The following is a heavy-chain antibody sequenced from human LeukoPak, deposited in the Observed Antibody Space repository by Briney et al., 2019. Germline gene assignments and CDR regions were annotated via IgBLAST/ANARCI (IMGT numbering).Heavy chain of an antibody. V-gene: IGHV1-2*06. CDR1: GSTFTGYC. D-gene: IGHD3-9*01. J-gene: IGHJ4*02. Sequence: ASVKVSCKASGSTFTGYCMHWVRQAPGQGLEWMGRINPNSGGTNYAQKFQGRVTMTRDTSINTAYMELSRLRSDDTAVYYCALNWYYDILTGYLEDWGQGTLVTVSA. CDR2: INPNSGGT. CDR3: ALNWYYDILTGYLED.